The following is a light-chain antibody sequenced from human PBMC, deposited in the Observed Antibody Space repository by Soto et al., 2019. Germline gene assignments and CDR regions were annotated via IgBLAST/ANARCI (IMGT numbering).Light chain of an antibody. Sequence: DIVMTQTPLSLSVTPGQPASISCKSSQSLLHSDGKTYLYWYLQKPGQPPQLLIYEVSNRFSGVPDRFSGSGSGTDFTLTISSLQPEDFATYYCQQSYSTPWTFGQRTKVDIK. CDR2: EVS. CDR3: QQSYSTPWT. CDR1: QSLLHSDGKTY. J-gene: IGKJ1*01. V-gene: IGKV2D-29*01.